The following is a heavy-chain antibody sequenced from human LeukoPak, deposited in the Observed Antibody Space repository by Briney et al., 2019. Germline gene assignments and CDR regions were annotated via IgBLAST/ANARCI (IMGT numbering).Heavy chain of an antibody. CDR3: AKNTKHTYGTGGDY. D-gene: IGHD3-10*01. Sequence: PGGSLRLSCAASGFIFRSYAMSWVRQAPGKGLEWVSVVYSGGSTYYADSVKGRFTISRDNSKNTVYLQMNSLRAEDTAVYYCAKNTKHTYGTGGDYWGQGTLVTVPS. J-gene: IGHJ4*02. CDR2: VYSGGST. CDR1: GFIFRSYA. V-gene: IGHV3-23*03.